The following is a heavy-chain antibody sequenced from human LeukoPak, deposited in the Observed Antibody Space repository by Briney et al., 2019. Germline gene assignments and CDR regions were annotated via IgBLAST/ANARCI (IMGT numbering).Heavy chain of an antibody. J-gene: IGHJ6*02. CDR3: AKDTGSSYHYYGMDV. CDR2: ISNDGSKA. D-gene: IGHD6-13*01. CDR1: GITFSSYD. Sequence: GGSLRLSCAVSGITFSSYDMHWVRQAPGKGLEGVAVISNDGSKAYTADSVKDRFTISRDNSKNTLYLQMTSLRPEDTAVYYCAKDTGSSYHYYGMDVWGPGTTVTVSS. V-gene: IGHV3-30*18.